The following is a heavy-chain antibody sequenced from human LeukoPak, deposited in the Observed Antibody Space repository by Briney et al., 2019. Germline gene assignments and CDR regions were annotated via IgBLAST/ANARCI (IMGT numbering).Heavy chain of an antibody. V-gene: IGHV3-30-3*01. J-gene: IGHJ4*02. CDR1: GFSFSTYA. CDR2: ISYDGSSNK. Sequence: GRSLRLSCAASGFSFSTYAMHWVRQAAGKGLEWVAVISYDGSSNKYYADSVKGRFTISRDNAKNSLYLQMNSLRAEDTAVYYCARGERGDYWGQETLVTVSS. D-gene: IGHD1-26*01. CDR3: ARGERGDY.